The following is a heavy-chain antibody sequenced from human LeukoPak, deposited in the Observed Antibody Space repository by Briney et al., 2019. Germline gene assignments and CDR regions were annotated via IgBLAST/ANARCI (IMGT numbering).Heavy chain of an antibody. J-gene: IGHJ3*02. CDR3: ARDAMSMGGAFDI. Sequence: GGSLRLSCTASGFAFSTYWMTSVRQTPGKGLEWVANIKQDGSEKYYVDSVKGRFTISRDNAKNSLYLEMSSLRVEDTAVYYCARDAMSMGGAFDIWGRGTMVTVSS. D-gene: IGHD4/OR15-4a*01. CDR2: IKQDGSEK. V-gene: IGHV3-7*01. CDR1: GFAFSTYW.